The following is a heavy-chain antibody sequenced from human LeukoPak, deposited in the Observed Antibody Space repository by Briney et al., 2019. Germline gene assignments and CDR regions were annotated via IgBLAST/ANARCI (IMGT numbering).Heavy chain of an antibody. J-gene: IGHJ6*02. Sequence: SVKVSCKASGGTFSSYAISWVRQAPGQGLEWMGGIIPIFGTANYAQKFQGRVTITADESTSTAYMELSSLRSEDTAVYYCVREESTISYYYGMDVWGQGTTVTVSS. D-gene: IGHD3-3*01. CDR1: GGTFSSYA. V-gene: IGHV1-69*13. CDR3: VREESTISYYYGMDV. CDR2: IIPIFGTA.